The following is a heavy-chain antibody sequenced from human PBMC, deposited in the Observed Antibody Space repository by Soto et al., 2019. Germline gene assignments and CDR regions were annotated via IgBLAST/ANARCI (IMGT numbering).Heavy chain of an antibody. V-gene: IGHV1-69*01. D-gene: IGHD3-3*01. CDR2: FIPVYRTL. Sequence: QVQLVQSGAEVKKPGSSVKVSCKASGGSFGNSAINWVRQTPGQGLGWLGGFIPVYRTLNYAQKFQGRVTITADESTGTAYMTLSSLASNDTAVYYCATGVVWTGYFTVASSGQGTRVTVSS. J-gene: IGHJ4*02. CDR3: ATGVVWTGYFTVAS. CDR1: GGSFGNSA.